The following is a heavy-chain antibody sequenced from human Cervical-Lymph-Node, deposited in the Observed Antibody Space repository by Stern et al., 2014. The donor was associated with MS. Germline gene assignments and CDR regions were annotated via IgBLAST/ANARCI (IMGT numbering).Heavy chain of an antibody. CDR1: GGTFSKFP. CDR3: ALSSETSDRWYSLGYDL. D-gene: IGHD6-13*01. J-gene: IGHJ5*02. CDR2: IFPVFGTP. Sequence: QVKLVQSGAEVTKPGSSVKVSCKDSGGTFSKFPSSWVRQAPGPGREWMGGIFPVFGTPTYAQEFRGRVTIPADVSTSTVYMELSSLRSDDTAVYYCALSSETSDRWYSLGYDLWGQGTLVTVSS. V-gene: IGHV1-69*01.